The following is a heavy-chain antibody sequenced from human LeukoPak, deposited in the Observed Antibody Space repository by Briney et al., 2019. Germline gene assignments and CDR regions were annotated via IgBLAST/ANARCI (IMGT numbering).Heavy chain of an antibody. CDR1: GFTFDDYG. CDR2: INWNGGST. J-gene: IGHJ3*02. V-gene: IGHV3-20*04. CDR3: ARDSGPGATDAFDI. Sequence: PGGSLRLSCAASGFTFDDYGMSWVRQAPGKGLEWVSGINWNGGSTGYADSVKGRFTTSRDNAKNSLYLQMNSLRAEDTALYYCARDSGPGATDAFDIWGQGTMVTVSS. D-gene: IGHD1-26*01.